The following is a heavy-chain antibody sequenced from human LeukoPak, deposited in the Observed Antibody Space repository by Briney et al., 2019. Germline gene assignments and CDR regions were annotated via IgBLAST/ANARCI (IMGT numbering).Heavy chain of an antibody. J-gene: IGHJ4*02. CDR2: ISYDGSNK. V-gene: IGHV3-30-3*01. CDR3: ASSSGWSVRFDY. CDR1: GFTFSSYA. Sequence: GRSLRLSCAASGFTFSSYAMHWVRQAPGKGLEWVAVISYDGSNKYYADSVKGRFTISRDNSKNTLYLQMNSLRAEDTAVYYCASSSGWSVRFDYWGQGTLVTVSS. D-gene: IGHD6-19*01.